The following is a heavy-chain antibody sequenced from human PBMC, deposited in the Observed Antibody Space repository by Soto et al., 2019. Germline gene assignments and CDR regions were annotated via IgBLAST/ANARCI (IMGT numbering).Heavy chain of an antibody. Sequence: QVQLVQSGAEVKKPGASVKVSCKASGYTFTSYDINWVRQATGRGLEWMGWMNTNSGNTGYAQKVQGRVTMTRNTSISTAYMELISLRSEDTAVYYCARAKYGGNSDWFDPWGQGTLVTVSS. D-gene: IGHD2-21*02. CDR2: MNTNSGNT. CDR1: GYTFTSYD. CDR3: ARAKYGGNSDWFDP. J-gene: IGHJ5*02. V-gene: IGHV1-8*01.